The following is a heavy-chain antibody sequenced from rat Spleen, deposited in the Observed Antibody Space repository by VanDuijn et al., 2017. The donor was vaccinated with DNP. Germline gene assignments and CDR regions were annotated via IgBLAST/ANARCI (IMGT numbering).Heavy chain of an antibody. J-gene: IGHJ1*01. CDR3: ARGSGSYYWYFDF. CDR1: GFTFSDYG. Sequence: EVQLVESGGGLVQPGRSMKLSCVASGFTFSDYGMAWVLQAPTKGLEWVASISYNGGITYYRDSVKGRFTISRDNAKSTLYLQMNSLRSEDTATYYCARGSGSYYWYFDFWGPGTMVTVSS. CDR2: ISYNGGIT. D-gene: IGHD5-1*01. V-gene: IGHV5-22*01.